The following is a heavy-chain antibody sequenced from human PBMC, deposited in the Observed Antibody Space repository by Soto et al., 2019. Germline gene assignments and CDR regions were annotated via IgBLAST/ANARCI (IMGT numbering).Heavy chain of an antibody. J-gene: IGHJ4*02. CDR1: GFPFSSYS. CDR3: ATLAVAGTGPFDY. D-gene: IGHD6-19*01. V-gene: IGHV4-59*01. Sequence: GSLRLSCAASGFPFSSYSMSWIRQPPGKGLEWIGYIYYSGSTNYNPSLKSRVTISVDTSKNQFSLKLSSVTAADTAVYYCATLAVAGTGPFDYWGQGTLVTVSS. CDR2: IYYSGST.